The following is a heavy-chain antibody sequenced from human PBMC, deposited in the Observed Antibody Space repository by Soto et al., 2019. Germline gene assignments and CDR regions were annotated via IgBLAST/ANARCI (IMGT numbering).Heavy chain of an antibody. D-gene: IGHD3-10*01. V-gene: IGHV4-39*01. CDR2: IYYSGST. CDR3: ARRGFGPLHGLVDV. Sequence: SETLSLTCTVSGGSIRSSTYYWGWIRQPPGKGLEWIGSIYYSGSTHYNPSLKSRVTMSVDTSTNQFSLKLSSVTAADTAVYYCARRGFGPLHGLVDVWGQGTTVTVSS. J-gene: IGHJ6*02. CDR1: GGSIRSSTYY.